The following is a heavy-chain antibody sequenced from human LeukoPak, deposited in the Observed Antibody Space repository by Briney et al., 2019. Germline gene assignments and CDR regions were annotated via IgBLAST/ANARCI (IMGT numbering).Heavy chain of an antibody. J-gene: IGHJ5*02. V-gene: IGHV1-8*01. CDR3: ARVKRFPTVWFDP. D-gene: IGHD2-21*01. CDR1: GYTFSSYD. CDR2: MNPISGST. Sequence: ASVKVSCKASGYTFSSYDINWVRQAAGQGLEWMGWMNPISGSTGYAQKFQGRVTMTRDTSITTAFMGLSSLRSDDTAIYYCARVKRFPTVWFDPWGQGTLVTVSS.